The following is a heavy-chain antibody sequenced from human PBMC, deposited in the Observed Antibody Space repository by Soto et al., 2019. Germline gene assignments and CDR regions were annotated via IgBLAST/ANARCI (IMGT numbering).Heavy chain of an antibody. J-gene: IGHJ6*03. Sequence: TSETLSLTCTVSGGSISSYYWSWIRQPPGKGLEWIGYIYYSGSTNYNPSLKSRVTISVDTSKNQFSLKLSSVTAADTALFYCARIYVGDYENYYYMDVGGKGTTVPVPS. CDR2: IYYSGST. CDR3: ARIYVGDYENYYYMDV. D-gene: IGHD4-17*01. V-gene: IGHV4-59*01. CDR1: GGSISSYY.